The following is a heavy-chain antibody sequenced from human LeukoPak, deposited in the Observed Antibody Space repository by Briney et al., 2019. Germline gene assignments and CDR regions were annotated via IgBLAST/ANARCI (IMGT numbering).Heavy chain of an antibody. CDR1: GLTFRNYW. Sequence: PGGSLRLSCAASGLTFRNYWMHWVRQAPGKGLEWVSRTNTDGSSTTYADSVKGRFTISRDNAKNTLYLQMNTLRAEDTAVYYCARDIINMVRGIIMDWGQGTLVAVSS. V-gene: IGHV3-74*03. J-gene: IGHJ4*02. D-gene: IGHD3-10*01. CDR3: ARDIINMVRGIIMD. CDR2: TNTDGSST.